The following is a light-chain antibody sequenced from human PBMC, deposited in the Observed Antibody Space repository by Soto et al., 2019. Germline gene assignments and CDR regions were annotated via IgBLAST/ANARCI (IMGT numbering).Light chain of an antibody. V-gene: IGKV3-11*01. J-gene: IGKJ5*01. CDR2: DAG. Sequence: EIVLTQSPATLSLSPGERATLSCRASQSVSSNLAWYQQKPGQAPGLLIYDAGNRATGIPARFSGSGSGTDFTLTISSLEPEDFAVYYCQQRTNWPTITFGQGTRLEIK. CDR1: QSVSSN. CDR3: QQRTNWPTIT.